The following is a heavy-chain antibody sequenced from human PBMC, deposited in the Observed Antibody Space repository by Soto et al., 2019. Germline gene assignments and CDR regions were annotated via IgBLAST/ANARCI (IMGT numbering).Heavy chain of an antibody. D-gene: IGHD3-10*01. J-gene: IGHJ4*02. CDR3: AGGSGSSSFDY. CDR2: IYYSGST. CDR1: GGSISSSSYY. V-gene: IGHV4-39*01. Sequence: QLQLQESGPGLVKPSETLSLTCTVSGGSISSSSYYWGWIRQPPGKGLEWIGSIYYSGSTYYNPSLKSRVTISVYTSKNQFSLKLSSVTAADTAVYYCAGGSGSSSFDYWGQGTLVTVSS.